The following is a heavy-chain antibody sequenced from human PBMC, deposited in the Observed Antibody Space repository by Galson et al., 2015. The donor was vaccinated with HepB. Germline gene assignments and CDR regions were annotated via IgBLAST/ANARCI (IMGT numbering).Heavy chain of an antibody. D-gene: IGHD3-10*01. V-gene: IGHV4-34*01. CDR2: INHSGST. J-gene: IGHJ4*02. CDR1: GGSFSGYY. CDR3: ARRLYGSGSYYNDHYFRRWGYCDY. Sequence: TLSLTCAVSGGSFSGYYWSWIRQPPGKGLEWIGEINHSGSTNYNPSLKSRVTISVDTSKNQFSLKLSSVTAADTAMYYCARRLYGSGSYYNDHYFRRWGYCDYWGQGTLVTVSS.